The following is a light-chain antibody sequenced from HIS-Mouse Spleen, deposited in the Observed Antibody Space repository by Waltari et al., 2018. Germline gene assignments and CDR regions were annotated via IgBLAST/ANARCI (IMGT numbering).Light chain of an antibody. V-gene: IGLV3-10*01. CDR3: YSTDSSGNHRV. Sequence: SYELTQPPSVSVSPGQTARIPCSGDALPQNYAYWSQQKSGQAPVLVIYEDSKRPSGIPERFSGSSSGTMATLTISGAQVEDEADYYCYSTDSSGNHRVFGGGTKLTVL. CDR1: ALPQNY. J-gene: IGLJ2*01. CDR2: EDS.